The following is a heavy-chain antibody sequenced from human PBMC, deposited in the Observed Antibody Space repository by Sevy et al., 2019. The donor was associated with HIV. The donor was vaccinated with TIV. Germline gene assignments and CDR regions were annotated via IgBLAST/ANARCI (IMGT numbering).Heavy chain of an antibody. D-gene: IGHD2-2*01. Sequence: ASVKVSCKASGGTFSSYAISWVRQAPGQGLEWMGGIIPIFGTANYAQKFQGRVTITADESMSTAYMELSSLRSEDTAVYYCARVLLVVVPAARNYYYYGMDVWGQGTTVTVSS. J-gene: IGHJ6*02. CDR3: ARVLLVVVPAARNYYYYGMDV. CDR2: IIPIFGTA. CDR1: GGTFSSYA. V-gene: IGHV1-69*13.